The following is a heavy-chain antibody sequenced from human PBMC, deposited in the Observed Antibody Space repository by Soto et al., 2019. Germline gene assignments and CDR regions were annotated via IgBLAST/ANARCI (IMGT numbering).Heavy chain of an antibody. CDR1: GGSISSGGYS. J-gene: IGHJ3*02. V-gene: IGHV4-30-2*01. CDR3: ARRWGGTFDI. CDR2: IYHSGST. Sequence: SETLSLTCAVSGGSISSGGYSWSWIRQPPGKGLEWIGYIYHSGSTYYNPSLKSRVTISVDTSKNQLSLKLNSVTAADTAVYYCARRWGGTFDIWGQGTMVTVSS. D-gene: IGHD3-10*01.